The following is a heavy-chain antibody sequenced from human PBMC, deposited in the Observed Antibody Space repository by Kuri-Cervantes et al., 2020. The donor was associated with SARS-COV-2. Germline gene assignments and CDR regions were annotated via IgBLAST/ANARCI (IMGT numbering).Heavy chain of an antibody. D-gene: IGHD1-20*01. Sequence: ASVKVSCKASGYTFTGYYMHWVRQAPGQGLEWMGRINPNSGGTNYAQKFQGRVTMTEDTSTDTAYMELSSLRSEDTAVYYCATWGTNWRYYYYYYGMDVWGQGTTVTVSS. J-gene: IGHJ6*02. CDR2: INPNSGGT. CDR1: GYTFTGYY. CDR3: ATWGTNWRYYYYYYGMDV. V-gene: IGHV1-2*06.